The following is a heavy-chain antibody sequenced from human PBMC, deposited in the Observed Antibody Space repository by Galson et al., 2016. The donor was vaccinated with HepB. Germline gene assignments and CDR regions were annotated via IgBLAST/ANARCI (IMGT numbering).Heavy chain of an antibody. D-gene: IGHD1-1*01. J-gene: IGHJ4*02. CDR2: TSSRSSYI. V-gene: IGHV3-21*06. CDR1: GFTFSGYT. Sequence: SLRLSCAASGFTFSGYTMNWVRQAPGKGLEWVSSTSSRSSYIYYADSVKGRFTISRDNAKNSLYLQMNILRVDDTAVYYCARDLAQWNRWDFDYWGQGTQVTVSS. CDR3: ARDLAQWNRWDFDY.